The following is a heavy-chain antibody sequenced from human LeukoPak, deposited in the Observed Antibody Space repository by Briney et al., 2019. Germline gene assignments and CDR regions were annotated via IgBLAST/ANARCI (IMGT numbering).Heavy chain of an antibody. D-gene: IGHD4-23*01. J-gene: IGHJ1*01. CDR1: GYTFTSYY. CDR2: INPSGGST. V-gene: IGHV1-46*01. Sequence: ASVKVSCKASGYTFTSYYMHWVRQAPGQGLEWMGIINPSGGSTSYAQKFQGRVTMTRGTSTSTVYMELSSLRSEDTAVYYCARSNDYGGNSGQYFQHWGQGTLVTVSS. CDR3: ARSNDYGGNSGQYFQH.